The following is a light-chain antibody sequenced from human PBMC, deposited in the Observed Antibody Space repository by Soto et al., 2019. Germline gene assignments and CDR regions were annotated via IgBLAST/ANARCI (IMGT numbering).Light chain of an antibody. CDR1: SSDVGGYNY. J-gene: IGLJ2*01. V-gene: IGLV2-14*01. Sequence: QSALTQPASVSGSPGQSITISCTGTSSDVGGYNYVSWYQQHPGKAPKVMIYDVSNRPSGVSNRFSGSKSGNTASLTISGLQAEDEADYYCSSYTTSTYVVFGGGTKLTVL. CDR3: SSYTTSTYVV. CDR2: DVS.